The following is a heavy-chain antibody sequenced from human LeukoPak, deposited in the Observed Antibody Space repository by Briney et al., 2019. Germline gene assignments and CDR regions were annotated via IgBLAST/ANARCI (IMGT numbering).Heavy chain of an antibody. J-gene: IGHJ4*02. CDR1: GVTFSSYA. V-gene: IGHV3-23*01. Sequence: PGGSLRLSCAASGVTFSSYAMSWVRQAPGKGLEWVSAISGSGGSTYYADSVKGRFTISRDNSKNTLYLQMNSLRAEDTAVYYCAKAPTISPAAGPKPDYWGQGTLVTVSS. CDR3: AKAPTISPAAGPKPDY. D-gene: IGHD6-13*01. CDR2: ISGSGGST.